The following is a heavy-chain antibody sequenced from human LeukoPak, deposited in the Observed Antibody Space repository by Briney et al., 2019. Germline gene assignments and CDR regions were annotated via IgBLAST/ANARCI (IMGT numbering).Heavy chain of an antibody. CDR1: GGSISSGGYY. V-gene: IGHV4-30-2*01. Sequence: SETLSLTCTVSGGSISSGGYYWSWIRQPPGKGLEWIGYIYHSGSTYYNPSLKSRVTISVDRSKNQFSLKLSSVTAADTAVYYCARKLKARIVGADRVDYWGQGTLVTVSS. J-gene: IGHJ4*02. D-gene: IGHD1-26*01. CDR2: IYHSGST. CDR3: ARKLKARIVGADRVDY.